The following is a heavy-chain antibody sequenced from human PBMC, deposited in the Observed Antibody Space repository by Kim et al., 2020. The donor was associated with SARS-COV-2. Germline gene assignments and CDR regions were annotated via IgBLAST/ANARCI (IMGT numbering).Heavy chain of an antibody. CDR3: ARDPVMTTVAYDAFDI. CDR1: GFTFSSYS. Sequence: GGSLRLSCAASGFTFSSYSMNWVRQAPGKGLEWVSYISSSSSTIYYADSVKGRFTISRDNAKNSLYLQMNSLRAEDTAVYYCARDPVMTTVAYDAFDIWGQGTMVTVSS. CDR2: ISSSSSTI. D-gene: IGHD4-17*01. J-gene: IGHJ3*02. V-gene: IGHV3-48*04.